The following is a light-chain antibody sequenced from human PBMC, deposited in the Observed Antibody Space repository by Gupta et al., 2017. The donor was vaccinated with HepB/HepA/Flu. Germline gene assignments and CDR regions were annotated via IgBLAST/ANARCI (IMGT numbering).Light chain of an antibody. Sequence: EIVMTQSPATLSASPGERVTLSCRASESISTKLAWYRQKPGQAPRLLIFGASTRATGLPARFSGSGSGTEFTLTISNLQSEDVAIYYCQQYNNWPPVYTFGQGTKLEIK. CDR3: QQYNNWPPVYT. CDR2: GAS. CDR1: ESISTK. J-gene: IGKJ2*01. V-gene: IGKV3-15*01.